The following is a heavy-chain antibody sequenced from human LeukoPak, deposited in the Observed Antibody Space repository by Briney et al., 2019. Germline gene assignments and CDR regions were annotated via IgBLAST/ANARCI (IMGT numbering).Heavy chain of an antibody. V-gene: IGHV4-31*03. D-gene: IGHD3-22*01. CDR2: IYYSGST. J-gene: IGHJ3*02. Sequence: PSQTLSLTCTVSGGSISSGGYYWSWIRQHPGKGLEWIGYIYYSGSTYYNPSLKIRVTISVEPSKNQFSLKLSSVTAADTAVYYCAREPVYYDSSGYYYPGAFDIWGQGTMVTVSS. CDR1: GGSISSGGYY. CDR3: AREPVYYDSSGYYYPGAFDI.